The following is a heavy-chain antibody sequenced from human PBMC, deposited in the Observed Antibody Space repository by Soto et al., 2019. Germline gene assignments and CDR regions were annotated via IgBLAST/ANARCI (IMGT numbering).Heavy chain of an antibody. J-gene: IGHJ4*02. CDR1: GFTFTDAW. CDR3: TTSSSSSSYGQQGY. CDR2: IKSKTDGGTT. D-gene: IGHD5-18*01. Sequence: GVSLRLSCAASGFTFTDAWMSWVRQAPGKGLEWVGRIKSKTDGGTTDYAAPVKGRLCISREDSKNTLYLQMKDLKSEDTAVYYCTTSSSSSSYGQQGYWGRGPMVRVSS. V-gene: IGHV3-15*01.